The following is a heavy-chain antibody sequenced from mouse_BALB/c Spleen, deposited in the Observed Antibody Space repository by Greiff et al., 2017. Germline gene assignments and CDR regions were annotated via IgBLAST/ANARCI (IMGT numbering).Heavy chain of an antibody. Sequence: QVQLQQSGPQLVRPGASVKISCKASGYSFTSYWMHWVKQRPGQGLEWIGMIDPSDSETRLNQKFKDKATLTVDKSSSTAYMQLSSPTSEDSAVYYCARRNYDYVFFDYWGQGTTLTVSS. CDR2: IDPSDSET. V-gene: IGHV1S127*01. D-gene: IGHD2-4*01. J-gene: IGHJ2*01. CDR3: ARRNYDYVFFDY. CDR1: GYSFTSYW.